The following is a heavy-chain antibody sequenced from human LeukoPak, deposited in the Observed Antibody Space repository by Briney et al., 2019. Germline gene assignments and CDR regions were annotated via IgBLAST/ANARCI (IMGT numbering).Heavy chain of an antibody. CDR2: IYYSGRT. CDR1: GGSISSGSYY. Sequence: SETLSLTCIVSGGSISSGSYYWGWIRQPPGKGLEWIGSIYYSGRTYYNPSLKSRVTISVDTSSNRLSLRLSSVTAADTAVYYCVRPVDYYYYYMDVWGKGTTVTVSS. V-gene: IGHV4-39*07. J-gene: IGHJ6*03. CDR3: VRPVDYYYYYMDV.